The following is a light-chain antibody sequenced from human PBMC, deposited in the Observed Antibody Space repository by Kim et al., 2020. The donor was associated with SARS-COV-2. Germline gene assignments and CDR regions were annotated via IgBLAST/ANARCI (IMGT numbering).Light chain of an antibody. J-gene: IGKJ2*01. CDR3: HHFDNSLYT. CDR1: QSVSGSY. Sequence: LSPGERATLACRASQSVSGSYLGWYQQKPGQPPRLLIYDASTRAVGIPDRFSGSGSGTLFTLTISRLEPEDFAVYYCHHFDNSLYTFGQGTKLEI. CDR2: DAS. V-gene: IGKV3-20*01.